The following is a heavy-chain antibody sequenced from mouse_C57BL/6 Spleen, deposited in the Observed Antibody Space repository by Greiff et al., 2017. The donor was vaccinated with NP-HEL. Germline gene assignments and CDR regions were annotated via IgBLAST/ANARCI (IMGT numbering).Heavy chain of an antibody. V-gene: IGHV1-72*01. CDR1: GYTFTSYW. Sequence: VKLMESGAELVKPGASVKLSCKASGYTFTSYWMHWVKQRPGRGLEWIGRIDPNSGGTKYNEKFKSKATLTVDKPSSTAYMQLSSLTSEDSAVYYCARDYYGSSYVWYFDVWGTGTTVTVSS. CDR3: ARDYYGSSYVWYFDV. CDR2: IDPNSGGT. J-gene: IGHJ1*03. D-gene: IGHD1-1*01.